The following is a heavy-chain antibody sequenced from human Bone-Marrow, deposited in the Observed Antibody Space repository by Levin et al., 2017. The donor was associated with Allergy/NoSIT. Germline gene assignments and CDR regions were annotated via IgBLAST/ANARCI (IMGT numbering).Heavy chain of an antibody. CDR3: AKDLPDIVVVVAAPIFDY. J-gene: IGHJ4*02. D-gene: IGHD2-15*01. CDR2: ISGSGGST. CDR1: GFTFSSYA. Sequence: GGSLRLSCAASGFTFSSYAMSWVRQAPGKGLEWVSAISGSGGSTYYADSVKGRFTISRDNSKNTLYLQMNSLRAEDTAVYYCAKDLPDIVVVVAAPIFDYWGQGTLVTVSS. V-gene: IGHV3-23*01.